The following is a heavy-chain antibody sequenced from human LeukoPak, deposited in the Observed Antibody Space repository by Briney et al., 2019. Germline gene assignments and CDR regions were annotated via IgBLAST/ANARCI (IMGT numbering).Heavy chain of an antibody. CDR2: ISSSGSTI. V-gene: IGHV3-48*03. CDR1: GFTFSSYE. D-gene: IGHD3-10*01. J-gene: IGHJ4*02. Sequence: PGGSLRLSCAASGFTFSSYEMIWVRQAPGKGLEWVSYISSSGSTIYYADSVKGRFTISRDNAKNSLYLQMNSLRAEDTAVYYCATIAGSYYVFGYWGQGTLVTVSS. CDR3: ATIAGSYYVFGY.